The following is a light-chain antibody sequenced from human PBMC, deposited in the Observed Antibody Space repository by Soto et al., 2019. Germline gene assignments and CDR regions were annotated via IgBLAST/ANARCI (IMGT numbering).Light chain of an antibody. V-gene: IGKV3-11*01. J-gene: IGKJ1*01. CDR2: DAS. Sequence: EIVLTQSPATLSLSPGERATLSCRASQSVSSYLAWYQQKPGQAPRLLIYDASNRATGGPARFSGSGSGTDFTLTISSLEPEDFAVYYCQQRSNWPPWTFGQGTKVEIK. CDR1: QSVSSY. CDR3: QQRSNWPPWT.